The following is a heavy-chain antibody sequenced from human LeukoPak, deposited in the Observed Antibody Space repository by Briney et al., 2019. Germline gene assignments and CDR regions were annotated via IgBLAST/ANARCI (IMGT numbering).Heavy chain of an antibody. Sequence: ASVKVSCKASGYTFTSYGISWVRQAPGQGLEWMGWIRAYNGNTNYAQTLQGRGTMTTYTSASTAYMEPRSLRSDDTAVYYCARDGTRVVPAAIDFGGIAINWFDPWGQGTLVTVSS. J-gene: IGHJ5*02. D-gene: IGHD2-2*02. V-gene: IGHV1-18*01. CDR2: IRAYNGNT. CDR1: GYTFTSYG. CDR3: ARDGTRVVPAAIDFGGIAINWFDP.